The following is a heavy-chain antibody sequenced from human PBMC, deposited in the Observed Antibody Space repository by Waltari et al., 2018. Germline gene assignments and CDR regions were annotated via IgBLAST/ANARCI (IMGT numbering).Heavy chain of an antibody. D-gene: IGHD1-1*01. Sequence: EVQLVESGGGFIKPGGSLRLSCAASGFIFSDAWMSWVRQAPGEGPERIGRSESRADGGTADYAAPVKGRFTISRDDSKNTLYLQMNSLKTEDAAVDYCTTRTWIEMFDIWGQGTMVTVSS. CDR3: TTRTWIEMFDI. CDR1: GFIFSDAW. CDR2: SESRADGGTA. V-gene: IGHV3-15*04. J-gene: IGHJ3*02.